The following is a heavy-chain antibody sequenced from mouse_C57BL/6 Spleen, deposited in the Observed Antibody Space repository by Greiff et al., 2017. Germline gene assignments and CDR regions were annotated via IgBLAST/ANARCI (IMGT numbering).Heavy chain of an antibody. CDR3: ARSPPMITEGYYYAMDD. V-gene: IGHV1-50*01. Sequence: QVQLQQPGAELVKPGASVKLSCKASGYTFTSYWMQWVKQRPGQGLEWIGEIDPSDSYTNYTQKFKGKATLTVDTSSSTAYMQLSSLTSEDSAVYYGARSPPMITEGYYYAMDDWGQGTSVTVSS. CDR1: GYTFTSYW. J-gene: IGHJ4*01. D-gene: IGHD2-4*01. CDR2: IDPSDSYT.